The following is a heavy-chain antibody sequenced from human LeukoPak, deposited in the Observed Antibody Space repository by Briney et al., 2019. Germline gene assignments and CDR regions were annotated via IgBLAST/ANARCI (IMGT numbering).Heavy chain of an antibody. V-gene: IGHV3-30-3*01. J-gene: IGHJ1*01. CDR3: AREAQYYDYVWGSYRYRAEYFQH. D-gene: IGHD3-16*02. CDR1: GFTFSSYA. Sequence: PGRSLRLSCAASGFTFSSYAMHWVRQAPGKGLEWVAVISYDGSNKYYADSVKGRFTISRDNSKNTLYLQMNSLRAEDTAVYYCAREAQYYDYVWGSYRYRAEYFQHWGQGTLVTVSS. CDR2: ISYDGSNK.